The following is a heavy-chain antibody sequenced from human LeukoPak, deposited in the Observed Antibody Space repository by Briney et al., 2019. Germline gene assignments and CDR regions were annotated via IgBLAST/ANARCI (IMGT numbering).Heavy chain of an antibody. CDR2: ISYDGSNK. CDR3: GKGDKAMVVNY. J-gene: IGHJ4*02. D-gene: IGHD5-18*01. Sequence: GGSLRLSCAASGFTFSSYAMHWVRQAPGKGLEWVAVISYDGSNKYYADSVKGRFTTSRDNSKNTLYLQMNSLRAEDTAVYYCGKGDKAMVVNYWGKGTLVPVSS. V-gene: IGHV3-30-3*01. CDR1: GFTFSSYA.